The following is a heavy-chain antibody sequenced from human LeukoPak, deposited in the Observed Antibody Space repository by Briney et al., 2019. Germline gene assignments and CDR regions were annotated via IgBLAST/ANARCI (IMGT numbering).Heavy chain of an antibody. D-gene: IGHD3-22*01. CDR3: ARDRVDYYDSSGYYYYYMDV. Sequence: PGGSLRLSCAASGFTFSSYGMHWVRQAPGKGLEWVAFIRYDGSNKYYADSVKGRFTISRDNSKNTLYLQMGSLRAEDMAVYYCARDRVDYYDSSGYYYYYMDVWGKGTTVTVSS. J-gene: IGHJ6*03. CDR2: IRYDGSNK. CDR1: GFTFSSYG. V-gene: IGHV3-30*02.